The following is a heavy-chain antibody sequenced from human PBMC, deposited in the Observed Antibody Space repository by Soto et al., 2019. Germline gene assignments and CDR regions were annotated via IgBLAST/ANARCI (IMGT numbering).Heavy chain of an antibody. Sequence: QVRLVQSGAEVKKLGSSVMVSCKASGGTFSNYAISWVRQAPGQGLEWMGGIILPFGTANYAQKFQGRVTITEDESMTTAYMELSCLRSDATAVYYRARSADYEGYFAYWGQGTLVTVSS. D-gene: IGHD4-17*01. V-gene: IGHV1-69*12. CDR1: GGTFSNYA. CDR2: IILPFGTA. J-gene: IGHJ4*02. CDR3: ARSADYEGYFAY.